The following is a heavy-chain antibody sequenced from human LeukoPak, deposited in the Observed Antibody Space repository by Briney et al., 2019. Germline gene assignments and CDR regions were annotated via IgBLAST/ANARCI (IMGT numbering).Heavy chain of an antibody. CDR1: GYTFTSYG. V-gene: IGHV1-18*01. J-gene: IGHJ4*02. CDR3: ARDARGILRYCSGGSCYLFDY. Sequence: ASVKVSCKASGYTFTSYGISWVRQAPGQGLEWMGWISAYNGNTSYAQKLQGGVTMTTDTSTSTAYMELRSLRSDDTAVYYCARDARGILRYCSGGSCYLFDYWGQGTLVTISS. D-gene: IGHD2-15*01. CDR2: ISAYNGNT.